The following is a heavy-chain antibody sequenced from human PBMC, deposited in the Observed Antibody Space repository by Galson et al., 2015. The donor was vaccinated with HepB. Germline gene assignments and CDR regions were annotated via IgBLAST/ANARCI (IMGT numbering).Heavy chain of an antibody. Sequence: SLRLSCAASGFTFSTYSMNRVRQAPGKGLEWVSSISKTSTSIHYADSVKGRFIISRDNADNSLYLQMNSLRAEDTAMYYCASGDSGYGSGSHYNFDYWGQGTLVTVSS. CDR3: ASGDSGYGSGSHYNFDY. CDR1: GFTFSTYS. D-gene: IGHD3-10*01. J-gene: IGHJ4*02. CDR2: ISKTSTSI. V-gene: IGHV3-21*01.